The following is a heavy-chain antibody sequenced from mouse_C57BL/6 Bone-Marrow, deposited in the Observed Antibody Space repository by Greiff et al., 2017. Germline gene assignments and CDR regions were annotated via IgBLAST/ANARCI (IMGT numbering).Heavy chain of an antibody. CDR2: ISSGGSYT. CDR1: GFTFSSYG. CDR3: ARQGSYYYGSSYDWFAY. D-gene: IGHD1-1*01. J-gene: IGHJ3*01. V-gene: IGHV5-6*01. Sequence: EVKVVESGGDLVKPGGSLKLSCAASGFTFSSYGMSWVRQTPDKRLEWVATISSGGSYTYYPDSVKGRFTISRDNAKNTLYLQMSSLKSEDTAMYYCARQGSYYYGSSYDWFAYGGQGTLVTVSA.